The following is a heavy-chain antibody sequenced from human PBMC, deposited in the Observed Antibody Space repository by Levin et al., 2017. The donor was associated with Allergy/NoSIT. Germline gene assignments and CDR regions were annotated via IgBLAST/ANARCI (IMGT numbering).Heavy chain of an antibody. CDR3: ARGHWGLHY. Sequence: PGGSLRLSCAASGLTFSDYYMSWIRQAPGRGLEYISYISTSGDIIYYADSVKGRFTISRDNAKNSLYLQMNSLRVEDTAVYYCARGHWGLHYWGQGTLVTVSS. V-gene: IGHV3-11*01. CDR1: GLTFSDYY. CDR2: ISTSGDII. J-gene: IGHJ4*02. D-gene: IGHD7-27*01.